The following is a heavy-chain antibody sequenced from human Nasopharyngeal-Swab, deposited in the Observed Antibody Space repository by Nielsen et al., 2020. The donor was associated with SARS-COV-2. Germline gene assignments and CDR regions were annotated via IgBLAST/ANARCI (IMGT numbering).Heavy chain of an antibody. CDR2: INPNSGGT. CDR3: ARDWEQQHDAFDI. CDR1: GYTFTGYY. V-gene: IGHV1-2*06. Sequence: ASVKVSCKASGYTFTGYYMHWVRHAPGQGLEWMGRINPNSGGTNYAQKFQGRVTMTRDTSISTAYMELSRLRSDDTAVYYCARDWEQQHDAFDIWGQGTMVTVSS. J-gene: IGHJ3*02. D-gene: IGHD6-13*01.